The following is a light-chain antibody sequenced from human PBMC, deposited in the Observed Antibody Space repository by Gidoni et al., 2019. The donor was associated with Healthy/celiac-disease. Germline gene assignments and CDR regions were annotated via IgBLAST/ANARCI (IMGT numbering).Light chain of an antibody. CDR1: SSDVGGYNY. V-gene: IGLV2-14*03. CDR3: SSYTSSSTPNWV. CDR2: DVS. J-gene: IGLJ3*02. Sequence: ITISCTGTSSDVGGYNYVSWYQQHPGKAPKLMIYDVSNRPSGVSNRSSGSKSGNTASLTISGLQAEDEADYYCSSYTSSSTPNWVFGGGTKLTVL.